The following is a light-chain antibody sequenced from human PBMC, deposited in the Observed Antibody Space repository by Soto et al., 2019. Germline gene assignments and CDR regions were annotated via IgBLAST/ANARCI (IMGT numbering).Light chain of an antibody. CDR3: QSYDSSLSGPV. Sequence: QSVLTQPPSVSGAPGQRVTISCTGSSSNIGAGYDVHWYQQPPGTAPKLLIYGNSNRPSGVPDRFAGSKSGTSASLAITGLQAEDDADYYCQSYDSSLSGPVFGGGTKLTVL. J-gene: IGLJ3*02. CDR1: SSNIGAGYD. CDR2: GNS. V-gene: IGLV1-40*01.